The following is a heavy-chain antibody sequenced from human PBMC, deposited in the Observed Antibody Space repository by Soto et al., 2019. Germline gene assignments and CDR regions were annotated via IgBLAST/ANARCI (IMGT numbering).Heavy chain of an antibody. V-gene: IGHV4-31*03. J-gene: IGHJ4*02. CDR2: IYYSGST. CDR1: GGSISSGGYY. CDR3: ARAVRWFGELSTLPNDY. Sequence: QVQLQESGPGLVKPSQTLSLTCTVSGGSISSGGYYWSWIRQHPGKGLEWIGYIYYSGSTYYNPSLKSRVTISEDTSKNLFSLKLSSVTAADTAVYYCARAVRWFGELSTLPNDYWGQGTLVTVSS. D-gene: IGHD3-10*01.